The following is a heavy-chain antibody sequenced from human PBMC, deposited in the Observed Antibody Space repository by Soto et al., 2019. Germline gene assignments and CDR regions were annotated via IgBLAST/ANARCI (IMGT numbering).Heavy chain of an antibody. V-gene: IGHV5-51*01. CDR1: GYSFTTYW. D-gene: IGHD1-20*01. J-gene: IGHJ4*02. Sequence: PVESLTLSCKASGYSFTTYWIAWVRQMPGKGLEWMGIIYPTDSDTRYNPSFQGQVTISADKSTNTAYLQWSSLKASDTAMYYCARFPNWNYFDYWGQGTLVTVSS. CDR3: ARFPNWNYFDY. CDR2: IYPTDSDT.